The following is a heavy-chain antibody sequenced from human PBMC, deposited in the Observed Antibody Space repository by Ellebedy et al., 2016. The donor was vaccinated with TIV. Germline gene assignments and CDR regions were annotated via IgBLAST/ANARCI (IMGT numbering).Heavy chain of an antibody. V-gene: IGHV1-18*04. CDR3: ARDGPWGYHWFDP. Sequence: AASVKVSCKASGYTFTGYYMHWVRQAPGQGLEWMGWISSSSGGTNYVQKLQDRVTMTTDTSTSTAYMELRSLRSDDAAVYYCARDGPWGYHWFDPWGQGTLVTVSS. D-gene: IGHD3-16*02. CDR1: GYTFTGYY. J-gene: IGHJ5*02. CDR2: ISSSSGGT.